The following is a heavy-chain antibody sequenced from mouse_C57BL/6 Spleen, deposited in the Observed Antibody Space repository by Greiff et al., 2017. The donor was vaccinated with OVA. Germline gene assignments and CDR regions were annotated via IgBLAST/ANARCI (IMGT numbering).Heavy chain of an antibody. V-gene: IGHV3-6*01. CDR2: ISYDGSN. D-gene: IGHD1-1*01. CDR3: ARTHFITTVVFDY. Sequence: ESGPGLVKPSQSLSLTCSVTGYSITSGYYWNWIRQFPGNKLEWMGYISYDGSNNYNPSLKNRISITRDTSKNQFFLKLNSVTTEDTATYYCARTHFITTVVFDYWGQGTTLTVSS. J-gene: IGHJ2*01. CDR1: GYSITSGYY.